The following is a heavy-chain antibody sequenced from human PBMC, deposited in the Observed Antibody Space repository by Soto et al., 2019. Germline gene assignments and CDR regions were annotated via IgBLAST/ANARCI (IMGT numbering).Heavy chain of an antibody. J-gene: IGHJ5*02. CDR1: GYSISSGYY. CDR2: IYHSGST. V-gene: IGHV4-38-2*01. Sequence: SETLSLTCAVSGYSISSGYYWGWIRQPPGKGLEWIGSIYHSGSTYYNPSLKSRVTISVDTSKNQFSLKLSSVTAADTAVYYCARAKDDIVVVVASRATGWFDPWGQGTLVTVSS. CDR3: ARAKDDIVVVVASRATGWFDP. D-gene: IGHD2-15*01.